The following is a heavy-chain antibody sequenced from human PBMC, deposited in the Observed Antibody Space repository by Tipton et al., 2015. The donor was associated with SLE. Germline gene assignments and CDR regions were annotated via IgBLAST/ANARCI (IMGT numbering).Heavy chain of an antibody. CDR3: ARATTVTAGAFDI. Sequence: TLSLTCTVSGGPISSSSYYWGWIRQPPGKGLEWIGSIYYSGSTYYNPSLKSRVTISVDTSKNQFSLKLSSVTAADTAVYYCARATTVTAGAFDIWGQGTMVTVSS. CDR2: IYYSGST. V-gene: IGHV4-39*07. CDR1: GGPISSSSYY. D-gene: IGHD4-17*01. J-gene: IGHJ3*02.